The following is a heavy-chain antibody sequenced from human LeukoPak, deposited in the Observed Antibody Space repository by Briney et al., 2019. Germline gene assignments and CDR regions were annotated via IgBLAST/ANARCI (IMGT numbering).Heavy chain of an antibody. Sequence: ASVKVSCKASGYTFTSYDINWVRQGTGQGLERMGWMNPNSGNTGYAQKFQSRVTITRNTSISTAYMELSSLRSEDTAVYYCARGLYDFWSGTHFDYWGQGTLVTVSS. V-gene: IGHV1-8*03. CDR3: ARGLYDFWSGTHFDY. J-gene: IGHJ4*02. CDR1: GYTFTSYD. D-gene: IGHD3-3*01. CDR2: MNPNSGNT.